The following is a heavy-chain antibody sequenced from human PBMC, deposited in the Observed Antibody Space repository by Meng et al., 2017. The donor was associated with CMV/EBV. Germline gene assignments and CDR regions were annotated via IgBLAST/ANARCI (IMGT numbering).Heavy chain of an antibody. D-gene: IGHD6-19*01. CDR1: GGSISSSSYY. CDR3: ARDSAVAGVVDY. V-gene: IGHV4-39*07. CDR2: IYYSGST. J-gene: IGHJ4*02. Sequence: QLQLHEAGPGLVKPSGPSSLTCTVSGGSISSSSYYWGWIRQPPGKGLEWIGSIYYSGSTYYNPSLKSRVTISVDTSKNQFSLKLSSVTAADTAVYYCARDSAVAGVVDYWGQGTLVTVSS.